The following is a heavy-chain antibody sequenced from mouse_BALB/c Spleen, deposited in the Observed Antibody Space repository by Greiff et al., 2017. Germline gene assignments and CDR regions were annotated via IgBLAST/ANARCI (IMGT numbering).Heavy chain of an antibody. Sequence: EVKLEESGGGLVQPGGSLKLSCAASGFTFSSYGMSWVRQTPDKRLELVATINSNGGSTYYPDSVKGRFTISRDNAKNTLYLQMSSLKSEDTAMYYCARDGYYVDYAMDYWGQGTSVTVSS. J-gene: IGHJ4*01. V-gene: IGHV5-6-3*01. CDR2: INSNGGST. CDR3: ARDGYYVDYAMDY. D-gene: IGHD2-3*01. CDR1: GFTFSSYG.